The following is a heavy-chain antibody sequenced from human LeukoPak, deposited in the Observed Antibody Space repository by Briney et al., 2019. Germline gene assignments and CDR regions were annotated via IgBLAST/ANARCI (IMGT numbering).Heavy chain of an antibody. J-gene: IGHJ4*02. D-gene: IGHD3-22*01. CDR2: ISAYNGNT. CDR3: ARSTSNYYDSSGYYDY. CDR1: GCTFTSYG. V-gene: IGHV1-18*01. Sequence: ASVKVSCKASGCTFTSYGISWVRQAPGQGLEWMGWISAYNGNTNYAQKLQGRVTMTTDTSTSTAYMELRSLRSDDTAVYYCARSTSNYYDSSGYYDYWGQGTLVTVSS.